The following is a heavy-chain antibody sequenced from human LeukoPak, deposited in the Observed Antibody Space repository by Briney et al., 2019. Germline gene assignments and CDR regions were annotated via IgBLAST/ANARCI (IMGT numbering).Heavy chain of an antibody. CDR3: AKVLGSRIAVSDPFDY. V-gene: IGHV3-23*01. CDR1: GFSFSGYA. CDR2: ISGSGGTI. Sequence: GGSLRLSCAASGFSFSGYAMNWVRQAPGKGLEWVSAISGSGGTIFYADSVKGRFTISRDHSKKILYLQMNSLRAEDTAVYYCAKVLGSRIAVSDPFDYWGQGTLVTVYS. D-gene: IGHD2-21*01. J-gene: IGHJ4*02.